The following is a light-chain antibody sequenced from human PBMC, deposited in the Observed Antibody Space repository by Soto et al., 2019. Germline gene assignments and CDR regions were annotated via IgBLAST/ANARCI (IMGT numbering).Light chain of an antibody. CDR1: QSVFYNSNNKNY. CDR3: QQYYTTPRT. J-gene: IGKJ1*01. CDR2: WAS. V-gene: IGKV4-1*01. Sequence: DIQMTQSPSSLSASVGDRVTISCKSSQSVFYNSNNKNYLAWYQQKPGQPPKLLIYWASTRESGVPDRFSGSGSGTDFTLTISSLQAEDVSVYYCQQYYTTPRTFGQGTKLEIK.